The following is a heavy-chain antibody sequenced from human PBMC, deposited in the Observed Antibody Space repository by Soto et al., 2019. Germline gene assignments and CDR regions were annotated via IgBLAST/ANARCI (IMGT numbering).Heavy chain of an antibody. V-gene: IGHV3-30-3*01. CDR2: ISYDGSNK. CDR3: ARDGYQLLSGAYYYYYGMDV. D-gene: IGHD2-2*01. J-gene: IGHJ6*02. Sequence: PGGSLRLSCAASGFTFGSYAMHWVRQAPGKGLEWVAVISYDGSNKYYADSVNGRFTISRDNSKNTLYLQMNSLRAEDTAVYYCARDGYQLLSGAYYYYYGMDVWGQGTTVTVSS. CDR1: GFTFGSYA.